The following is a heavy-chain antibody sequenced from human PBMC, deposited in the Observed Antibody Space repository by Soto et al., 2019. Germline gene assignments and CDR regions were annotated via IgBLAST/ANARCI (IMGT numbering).Heavy chain of an antibody. V-gene: IGHV3-21*01. CDR1: GFTFSSYS. D-gene: IGHD3-3*02. Sequence: XVSLRLSCSASGFTFSSYSMNWVRQAPGKGLEWVSSIISSSSYMYYADSVKGRFTISRDNAKNSLYLQMNSLRAEDTAVYYCARDHLRYNWFGRWGKGTLVTVSS. CDR3: ARDHLRYNWFGR. CDR2: IISSSSYM. J-gene: IGHJ5*02.